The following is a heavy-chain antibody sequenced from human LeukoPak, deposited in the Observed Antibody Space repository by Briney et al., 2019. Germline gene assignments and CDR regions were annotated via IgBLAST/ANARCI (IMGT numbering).Heavy chain of an antibody. J-gene: IGHJ4*02. D-gene: IGHD3-16*01. Sequence: ASVKVSCKASGYTFTSYVIHWVRQAPGQRLEWMGWINAGNGNTKYSQEFQDRVTITADESTSTAYMELSSLRSEDTAVYYCARRALGGAPNSTDYWGQGTLVTVSS. CDR1: GYTFTSYV. V-gene: IGHV1-3*03. CDR3: ARRALGGAPNSTDY. CDR2: INAGNGNT.